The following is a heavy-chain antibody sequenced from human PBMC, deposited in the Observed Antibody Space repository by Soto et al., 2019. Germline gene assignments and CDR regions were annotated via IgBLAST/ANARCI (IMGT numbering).Heavy chain of an antibody. Sequence: ASVKVSCKASGYTFTSYGISWVRQAPGQGLEWMGRISAYNGNTNYAQKLQGRVTMTTDTSTSTAYMELRSLRSDDTAVYYCARDQELLRQPDYWRQGTLVSVSS. CDR2: ISAYNGNT. J-gene: IGHJ4*02. V-gene: IGHV1-18*01. D-gene: IGHD1-26*01. CDR1: GYTFTSYG. CDR3: ARDQELLRQPDY.